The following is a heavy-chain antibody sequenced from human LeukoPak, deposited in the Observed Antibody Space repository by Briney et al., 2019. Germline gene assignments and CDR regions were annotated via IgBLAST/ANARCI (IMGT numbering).Heavy chain of an antibody. D-gene: IGHD6-13*01. CDR1: GGSISSYY. Sequence: PSETLSLTCIVSGGSISSYYWSWIRQPPGKGLEWIGYVYYSGSTKHNPSLKSRVTISVDMSKNQFSLKLNSVTAADTAVYYCARHELSSSWYPAFLDYWGQGTLVTVSS. V-gene: IGHV4-59*08. CDR2: VYYSGST. J-gene: IGHJ4*02. CDR3: ARHELSSSWYPAFLDY.